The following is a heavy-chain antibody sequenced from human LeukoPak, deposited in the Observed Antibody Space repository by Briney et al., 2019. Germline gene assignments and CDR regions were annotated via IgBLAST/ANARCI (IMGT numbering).Heavy chain of an antibody. CDR3: AREAPRGTSSNPYYFDS. Sequence: GRSLRLSCAAAGLTFSTNSMNWVRQAPGKGLERVSYISFSSSTIYYADSVKGRFTISRDNAKNLLYLQMNSLRAEDTAVYYCAREAPRGTSSNPYYFDSWGQGTLVTVSS. CDR1: GLTFSTNS. V-gene: IGHV3-48*01. J-gene: IGHJ4*02. D-gene: IGHD6-6*01. CDR2: ISFSSSTI.